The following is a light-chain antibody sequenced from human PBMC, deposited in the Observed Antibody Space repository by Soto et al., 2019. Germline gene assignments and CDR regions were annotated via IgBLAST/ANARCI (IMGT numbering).Light chain of an antibody. V-gene: IGKV3-20*01. CDR3: QHFGGTTFT. Sequence: LSPGERATLSCRASQSVSSSYIAWYQQRPGQTPSLLIYGASTRATGIPDRFSGSGSGTHFTLTISRLEPGDFAVYYCQHFGGTTFTFGHGTRLEIK. CDR1: QSVSSSY. CDR2: GAS. J-gene: IGKJ5*01.